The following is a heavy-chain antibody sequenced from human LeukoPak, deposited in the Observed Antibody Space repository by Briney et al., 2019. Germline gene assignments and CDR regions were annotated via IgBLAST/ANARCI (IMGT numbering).Heavy chain of an antibody. CDR1: GFTFSSYG. D-gene: IGHD6-13*01. Sequence: GGSLRLSCAASGFTFSSYGMHWVRQAPGKGLEWVAVIWYDGSNKYYADSVKGRFTISRDNSKNTLYLQMNSLRAEDTAVYYCAKQAAAGTGYYYYYYMDVWGKGTTVTVSS. V-gene: IGHV3-33*06. CDR3: AKQAAAGTGYYYYYYMDV. CDR2: IWYDGSNK. J-gene: IGHJ6*03.